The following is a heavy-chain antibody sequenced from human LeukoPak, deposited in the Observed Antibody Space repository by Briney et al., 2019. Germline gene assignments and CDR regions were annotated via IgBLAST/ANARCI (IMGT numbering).Heavy chain of an antibody. CDR1: GFTFSSYA. V-gene: IGHV3-23*01. D-gene: IGHD3-22*01. CDR3: ARNTSGFKLGDAFDI. J-gene: IGHJ3*02. CDR2: ISGSAYST. Sequence: GGSLRLSCAASGFTFSSYAMTWVRQAPGKGLERISAISGSAYSTSYADSVKGRFTISRDNSKNTLYLQMNSLRAEDAAIYYCARNTSGFKLGDAFDIWGQGTMVTVSS.